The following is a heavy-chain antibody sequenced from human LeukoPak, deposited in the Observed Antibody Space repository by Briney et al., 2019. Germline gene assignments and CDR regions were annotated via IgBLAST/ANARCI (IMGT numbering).Heavy chain of an antibody. CDR2: VNPNSGGT. D-gene: IGHD2-2*01. J-gene: IGHJ4*02. CDR3: ARVIGNVVVPAFDH. V-gene: IGHV1-2*02. CDR1: GYTFTGYY. Sequence: GASVKVSCKASGYTFTGYYIHWVRQAPGQGLEWMGWVNPNSGGTNYAQKFQGRVTMTRDTSISTAYMELSRLRSDDTAVYYCARVIGNVVVPAFDHWGQGTLVTVSS.